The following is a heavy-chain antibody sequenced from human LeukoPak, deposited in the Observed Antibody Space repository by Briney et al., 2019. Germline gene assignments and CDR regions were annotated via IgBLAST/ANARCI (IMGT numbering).Heavy chain of an antibody. V-gene: IGHV4-30-4*08. Sequence: SQTLSLTXTVSGGSISSGDYYWSWIRQPPGKGLEWIGYIYYSGSTYYNPSLKSRVTISVDTSKNQFSLKLSSVTAADTAVYYRARHESGQYFFDYWGQGTLVTVSS. CDR2: IYYSGST. J-gene: IGHJ4*02. D-gene: IGHD3-3*01. CDR3: ARHESGQYFFDY. CDR1: GGSISSGDYY.